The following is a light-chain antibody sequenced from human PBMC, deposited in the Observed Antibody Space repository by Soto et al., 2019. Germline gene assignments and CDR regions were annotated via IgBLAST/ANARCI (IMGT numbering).Light chain of an antibody. V-gene: IGKV3-11*01. CDR2: DAS. J-gene: IGKJ3*01. Sequence: EIVLTQSPATLSLSPGERATLCCRASQSVRNYLAWYQQKPGQAPRLLIYDASNRAPGIPARFSGSGFGTDFTLSISSLEPEDFAVYYCQQRSTWPEFTFGPGTKVDIK. CDR3: QQRSTWPEFT. CDR1: QSVRNY.